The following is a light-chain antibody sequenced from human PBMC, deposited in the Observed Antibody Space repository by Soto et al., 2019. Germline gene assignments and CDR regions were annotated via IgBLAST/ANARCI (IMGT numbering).Light chain of an antibody. CDR3: QQRSNLIT. J-gene: IGKJ5*01. CDR2: DAS. Sequence: EIVLTQSPGTLSLSPGERATLSCRASQSGRDMYLAWYQQKPGQAPRLLIYDASNRATGVPARFSGSGSGTDFTLTISSLEPEDFAVYYCQQRSNLITFGQGTRLEI. CDR1: QSGRDMY. V-gene: IGKV3-11*01.